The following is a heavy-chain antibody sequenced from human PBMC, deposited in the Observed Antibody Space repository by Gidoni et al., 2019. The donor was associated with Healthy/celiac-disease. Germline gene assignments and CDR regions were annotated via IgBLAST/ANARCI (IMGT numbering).Heavy chain of an antibody. J-gene: IGHJ3*02. Sequence: QVQLVQSGAEVKKPGSSVKVSCKASGGTFSSYAISWVRQAPGQGLEWMGRIIPILGIANYAQKFQGRVTITADKSTSTAYMELSSLRSEDTAVYYCARDPADMGEGGAFDIWGQGTMVTVSS. CDR3: ARDPADMGEGGAFDI. V-gene: IGHV1-69*04. CDR2: IIPILGIA. CDR1: GGTFSSYA. D-gene: IGHD3-16*01.